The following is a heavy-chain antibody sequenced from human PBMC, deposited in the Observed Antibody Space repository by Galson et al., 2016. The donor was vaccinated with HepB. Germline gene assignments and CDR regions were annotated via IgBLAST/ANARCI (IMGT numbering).Heavy chain of an antibody. D-gene: IGHD3-10*01. CDR2: IYSGGNT. V-gene: IGHV3-53*01. Sequence: LRLSCAASGFSVNHNYMTWVRQAPGKGLEWVSLIYSGGNTNYADSVKGRFTIPRDSSKNTLYLQMNSLRTEGTAMYYCATVNYISGTHYWGQGALVTVSS. J-gene: IGHJ4*02. CDR1: GFSVNHNY. CDR3: ATVNYISGTHY.